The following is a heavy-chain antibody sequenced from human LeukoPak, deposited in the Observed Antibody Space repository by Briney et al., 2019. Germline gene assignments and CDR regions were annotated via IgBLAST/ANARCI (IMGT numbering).Heavy chain of an antibody. V-gene: IGHV3-7*01. J-gene: IGHJ3*02. CDR1: GFTFSSYW. CDR3: ARDFPLNGGAEYYYDSSGYYAGHAFDI. CDR2: IKQDGSEK. D-gene: IGHD3-22*01. Sequence: GGSLRLSCAASGFTFSSYWMSWVRQAPGKGLEWVANIKQDGSEKYYVDSVKGRFTISRDNAKNSLYLQMNSLRAEDTAVYYCARDFPLNGGAEYYYDSSGYYAGHAFDIWGQGTMVTVSS.